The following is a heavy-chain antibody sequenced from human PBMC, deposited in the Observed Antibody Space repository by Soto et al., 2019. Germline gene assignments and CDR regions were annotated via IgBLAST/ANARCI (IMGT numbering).Heavy chain of an antibody. CDR2: INHSGST. J-gene: IGHJ6*02. CDR1: CGSFSGYY. Sequence: PSETLSLNCAVYCGSFSGYYWSWIRQPPGKGLEWIGEINHSGSTNYNPSLKSRVTISVDTSKNQFSLKVGSVTAADTAVYYCASSSLYGMDVWGQGTTVTVS. CDR3: ASSSLYGMDV. V-gene: IGHV4-34*01.